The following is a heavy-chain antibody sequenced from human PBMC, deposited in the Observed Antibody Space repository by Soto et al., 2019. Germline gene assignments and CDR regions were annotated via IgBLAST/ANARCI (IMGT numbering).Heavy chain of an antibody. CDR2: IYYSGSS. Sequence: QVQLQESGPGLVKPSETLSLTCTVSGVSFSTYYWSWIRQAPGKGLEWIGYIYYSGSSNYNPSLKSRVTMSVDTSKNQLSLKLSSVTAADTAVYYCAREQGGPFDYWGPGTLVTVSS. CDR1: GVSFSTYY. V-gene: IGHV4-59*01. D-gene: IGHD2-15*01. J-gene: IGHJ4*02. CDR3: AREQGGPFDY.